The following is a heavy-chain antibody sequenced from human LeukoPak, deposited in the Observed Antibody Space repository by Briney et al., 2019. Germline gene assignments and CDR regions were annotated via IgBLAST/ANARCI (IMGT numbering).Heavy chain of an antibody. D-gene: IGHD6-19*01. CDR3: ARVGHSSLDY. Sequence: SETLSLTCAVYGGSFSGYYWSWIRQPPGKGLEWIGEINHSGSTNYNPSLKSRVTISVDTSKNPFSLKLSSVTAADTAVYYCARVGHSSLDYWGQGTLVTVSS. CDR1: GGSFSGYY. V-gene: IGHV4-34*01. CDR2: INHSGST. J-gene: IGHJ4*02.